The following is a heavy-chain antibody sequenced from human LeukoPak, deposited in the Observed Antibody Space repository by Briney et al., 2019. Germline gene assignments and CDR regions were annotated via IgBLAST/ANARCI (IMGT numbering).Heavy chain of an antibody. Sequence: SETLSLTCTVSGASFSGFYWTWIRQAPGKGLEWIGNIYNSESIEYNPSLKSRATVSVDTSKNRFSLRLRSVTAADTAVYYCARDWWLGSPSLQGYFYGLDVWGHGTTVTVSS. D-gene: IGHD2-2*01. CDR3: ARDWWLGSPSLQGYFYGLDV. J-gene: IGHJ6*02. V-gene: IGHV4-59*01. CDR2: IYNSESI. CDR1: GASFSGFY.